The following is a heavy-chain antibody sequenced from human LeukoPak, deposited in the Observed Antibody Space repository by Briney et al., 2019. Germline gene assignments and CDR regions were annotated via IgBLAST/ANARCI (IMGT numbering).Heavy chain of an antibody. CDR3: ARDRYCSSTSCYKADAFDI. J-gene: IGHJ3*02. Sequence: ASVKASCKASGYTFTGYYMHWVRQAPGQGLEWMGWINPNSGGTNYAQKFQGRVTMTRDTSISTAYMELSRLRSDDTAVYYCARDRYCSSTSCYKADAFDIWGQGTMVTVSS. CDR2: INPNSGGT. CDR1: GYTFTGYY. D-gene: IGHD2-2*02. V-gene: IGHV1-2*02.